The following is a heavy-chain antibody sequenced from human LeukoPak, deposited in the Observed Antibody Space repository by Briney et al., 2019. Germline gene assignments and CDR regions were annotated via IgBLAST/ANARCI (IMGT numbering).Heavy chain of an antibody. Sequence: GGSLRLSCAASGFTFSSYSMNWVRQAPGKGLEWVSSISSSSSYIYYADSVKGRFTISRDNAKNSLYLQMNSLRAEDTAVYYCARGSRDILTGFADWGQGTLVTVSS. CDR1: GFTFSSYS. V-gene: IGHV3-21*01. D-gene: IGHD3-9*01. CDR2: ISSSSSYI. J-gene: IGHJ4*02. CDR3: ARGSRDILTGFAD.